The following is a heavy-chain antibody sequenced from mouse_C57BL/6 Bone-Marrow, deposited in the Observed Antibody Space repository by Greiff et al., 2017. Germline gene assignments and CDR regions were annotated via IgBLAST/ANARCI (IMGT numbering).Heavy chain of an antibody. CDR3: ARSLRLAMDY. J-gene: IGHJ4*01. D-gene: IGHD1-2*01. CDR2: ISSGSSTI. V-gene: IGHV5-17*01. Sequence: DVKLVESGGGLVKPGGSLKLSCAASGFTFSDYGMHWVRQAPETGLEWVAYISSGSSTIYYADTVKGRFTISRDNAKNTLFLQMTSLRSEDTAMYYCARSLRLAMDYWGQGTSVTVAS. CDR1: GFTFSDYG.